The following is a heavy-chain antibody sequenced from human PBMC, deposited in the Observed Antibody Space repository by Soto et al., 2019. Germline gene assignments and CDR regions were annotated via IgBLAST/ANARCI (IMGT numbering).Heavy chain of an antibody. CDR1: GGTFSSYA. D-gene: IGHD2-2*01. CDR2: IIPISDTT. CDR3: ARSQGSSTSLEIYYYYYYGMDV. Sequence: QVQLVQSGAEVKKPGSSVKVSCKASGGTFSSYAISWVRQAPGQGLEWMGGIIPISDTTNYAQKFQVRVTITADESTSTAYMELSSLRYEDTSVYYCARSQGSSTSLEIYYYYYYGMDVWGQGTTVTVSS. V-gene: IGHV1-69*01. J-gene: IGHJ6*02.